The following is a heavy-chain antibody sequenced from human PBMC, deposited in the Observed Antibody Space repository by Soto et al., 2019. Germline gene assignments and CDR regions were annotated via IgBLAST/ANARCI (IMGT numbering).Heavy chain of an antibody. Sequence: GGSLRLSCAASGFTFSSYGMHWVRQAPGKGLEWVAVIWYDGSNKYYEDSVKGRFTISRDNSKNTLYLQMNSLRAEDTAVYYCARDRAGRNNYYYYGMDVWGQGTTVTVSS. CDR1: GFTFSSYG. J-gene: IGHJ6*02. CDR2: IWYDGSNK. CDR3: ARDRAGRNNYYYYGMDV. V-gene: IGHV3-33*01.